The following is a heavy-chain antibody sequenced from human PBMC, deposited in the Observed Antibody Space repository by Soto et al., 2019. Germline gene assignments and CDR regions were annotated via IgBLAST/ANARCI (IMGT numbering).Heavy chain of an antibody. D-gene: IGHD2-2*01. CDR3: AKNQPSWATRAAFDY. J-gene: IGHJ4*02. CDR2: ISGGSGDST. CDR1: GFTFSNYA. Sequence: PGGSLRLSCAASGFTFSNYAMNWVRQAPGKGLEWVSGISGGSGDSTFYADSVKSRFTISRDNSKNTLHLQMNSLRTEDTAVYYCAKNQPSWATRAAFDYWGQGTLVTVSS. V-gene: IGHV3-23*01.